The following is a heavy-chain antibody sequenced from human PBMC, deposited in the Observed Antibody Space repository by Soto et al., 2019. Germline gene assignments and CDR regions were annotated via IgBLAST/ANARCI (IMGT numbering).Heavy chain of an antibody. J-gene: IGHJ4*02. V-gene: IGHV3-33*01. Sequence: QVQLVESGGGVVQPGRSLRLSCAASGFIVNEYGMHGVRQAPGKGLEWVAVIWYDGSNKYYADSVKGRFTFSRDNSKNTMSLQMNSLRVEDTAIYYCARWGCSGSNCNLNQRSFDLWGQGTLVTVSS. D-gene: IGHD2-15*01. CDR3: ARWGCSGSNCNLNQRSFDL. CDR1: GFIVNEYG. CDR2: IWYDGSNK.